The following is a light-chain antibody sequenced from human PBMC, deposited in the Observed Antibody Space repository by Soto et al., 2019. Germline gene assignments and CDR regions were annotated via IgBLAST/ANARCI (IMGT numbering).Light chain of an antibody. CDR2: KGS. J-gene: IGLJ1*01. Sequence: QSVLTQPASVSGSPGQSITISCTGTNSDVGSYNLVSWYQQHPGKAPKLGIYKGSERPSGVSNRFSGSKSGNTASLTISGLQAEDEADYYCCSYAGSITFYVFGTGTKVTVL. CDR3: CSYAGSITFYV. CDR1: NSDVGSYNL. V-gene: IGLV2-23*01.